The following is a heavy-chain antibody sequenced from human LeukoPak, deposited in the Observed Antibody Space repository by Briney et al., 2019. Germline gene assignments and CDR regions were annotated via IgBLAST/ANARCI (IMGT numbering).Heavy chain of an antibody. D-gene: IGHD2-8*01. CDR1: GFIFSSYW. Sequence: HPGGSLRLSCAASGFIFSSYWMAWVRQAPGKGLEWVANIKEDGSEKNYADSVKGRFTISRDNAKNSLYLQMNSLRAENTALYYCARDLMMEGRYFNYYMDVWGEGTTVTVSS. J-gene: IGHJ6*03. CDR3: ARDLMMEGRYFNYYMDV. V-gene: IGHV3-7*03. CDR2: IKEDGSEK.